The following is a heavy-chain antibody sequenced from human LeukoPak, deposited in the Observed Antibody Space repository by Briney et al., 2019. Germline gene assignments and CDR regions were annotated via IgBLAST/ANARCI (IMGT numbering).Heavy chain of an antibody. Sequence: GGPLRLSCAASGFTFSSYGMHWVRQAPGKGLEWVAVISYDGSNKYYADSVKGRFTISRDNSKNTLYLQMNSLRAEDTAVYYCAKDPGYGMDVWGQGTTVTVSS. CDR3: AKDPGYGMDV. CDR2: ISYDGSNK. CDR1: GFTFSSYG. J-gene: IGHJ6*02. V-gene: IGHV3-30*18.